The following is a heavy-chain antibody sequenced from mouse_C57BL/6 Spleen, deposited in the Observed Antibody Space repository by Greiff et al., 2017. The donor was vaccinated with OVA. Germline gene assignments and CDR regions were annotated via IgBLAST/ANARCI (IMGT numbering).Heavy chain of an antibody. CDR3: ARHAVATSGAMDY. CDR2: ISNLAYSI. D-gene: IGHD1-1*01. CDR1: GFTFSDYG. V-gene: IGHV5-15*01. J-gene: IGHJ4*01. Sequence: EVKLMESGGGLVQPGGSLKLSCAASGFTFSDYGMAWVRQAPRKGPEWVAFISNLAYSIYYADTVTGRFTISRENAKNTLYLEMSSLRSEDTAMYYCARHAVATSGAMDYWGQGTSVTVSS.